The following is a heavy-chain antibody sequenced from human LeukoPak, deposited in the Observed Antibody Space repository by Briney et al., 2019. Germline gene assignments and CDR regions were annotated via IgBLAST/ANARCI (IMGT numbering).Heavy chain of an antibody. J-gene: IGHJ5*02. CDR1: GFTFSSYE. V-gene: IGHV3-48*03. CDR3: AKIGPNLTPRAVAESS. D-gene: IGHD6-19*01. Sequence: GGSLRLSCAASGFTFSSYEMNWVRQAPGKGLEWVSYISSSGSTIYYADSVKGRFTISRDNSKNTLYLQMNSLRAEDTAVYYCAKIGPNLTPRAVAESSWGQGTLVTVSS. CDR2: ISSSGSTI.